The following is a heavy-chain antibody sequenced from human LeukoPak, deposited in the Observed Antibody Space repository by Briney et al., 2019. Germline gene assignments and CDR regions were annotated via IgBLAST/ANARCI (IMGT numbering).Heavy chain of an antibody. CDR1: GGSFSGYY. J-gene: IGHJ4*02. Sequence: SETLSLTCAVYGGSFSGYYWSWIRQPPGKGLEWIGEINHSGSTNYNPSLKSRVTISVDTSKNQFSLKLSSVTAADTAVYYCGRGTPELGFCYFDYWGQETLVTVAS. D-gene: IGHD1-7*01. V-gene: IGHV4-34*01. CDR2: INHSGST. CDR3: GRGTPELGFCYFDY.